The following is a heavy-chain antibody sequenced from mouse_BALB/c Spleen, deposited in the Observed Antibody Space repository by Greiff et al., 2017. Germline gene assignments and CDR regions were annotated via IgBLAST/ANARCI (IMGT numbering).Heavy chain of an antibody. CDR1: GYTFTSYY. Sequence: QVQLQQPGAELVKPGASVKLSCKASGYTFTSYYMYWVKQRPGQGLEWIGGINPSNGGTNFNEKFKSKATLTVDKSSSTAYMQLSSLTSEDSAVYYCTRYDGVYYAMDYWGQGTSVTVSS. CDR3: TRYDGVYYAMDY. J-gene: IGHJ4*01. D-gene: IGHD2-14*01. V-gene: IGHV1S81*02. CDR2: INPSNGGT.